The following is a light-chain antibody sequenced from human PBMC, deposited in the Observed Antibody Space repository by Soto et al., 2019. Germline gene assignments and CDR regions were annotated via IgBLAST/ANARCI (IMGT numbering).Light chain of an antibody. CDR2: EVT. J-gene: IGLJ1*01. V-gene: IGLV2-23*02. Sequence: SLLTQPAGVSVFPGQSISISFSGTSSDVVNYNSVSWYQEHPGKAPYVIIYEVTRRPSGVSNRSSGSKSGDTASLTISGLQAEEEADYYCCSYLSNNSDVFGTGTKATVL. CDR3: CSYLSNNSDV. CDR1: SSDVVNYNS.